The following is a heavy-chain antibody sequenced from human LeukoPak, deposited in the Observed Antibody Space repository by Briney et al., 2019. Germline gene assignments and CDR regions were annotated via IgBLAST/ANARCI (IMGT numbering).Heavy chain of an antibody. V-gene: IGHV3-74*01. CDR3: ARGPRAYYYYGMDV. Sequence: PGGSLRLSCAASGFTFSSYWMHWVRQAPGKGLVWVSRINSDGSSTSYADSVKGRFTISRDNAKNTLYLQMNSLRAEDTAVYYCARGPRAYYYYGMDVWGQGTTVTVSS. J-gene: IGHJ6*02. CDR1: GFTFSSYW. CDR2: INSDGSST.